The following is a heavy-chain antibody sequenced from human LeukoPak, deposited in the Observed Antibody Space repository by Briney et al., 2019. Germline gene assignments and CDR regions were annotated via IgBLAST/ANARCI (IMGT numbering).Heavy chain of an antibody. CDR2: ISSSSSTI. CDR1: GFTFSSYS. CDR3: ARVPKGRDYGDISRYAFDI. V-gene: IGHV3-48*01. Sequence: GGSLRLSCAASGFTFSSYSMNWVRQAPGKGLEWVSYISSSSSTIYYADSVKGRFTISRDNAKNSLYLQTNSLRAEDTAVYYCARVPKGRDYGDISRYAFDIWGQGTMVTVSS. D-gene: IGHD4-17*01. J-gene: IGHJ3*02.